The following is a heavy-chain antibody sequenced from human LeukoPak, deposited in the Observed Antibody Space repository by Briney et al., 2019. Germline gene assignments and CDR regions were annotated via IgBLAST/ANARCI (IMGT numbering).Heavy chain of an antibody. J-gene: IGHJ4*02. CDR2: INSDGSST. V-gene: IGHV3-74*01. D-gene: IGHD3-3*01. Sequence: GGSLRLSCAASGFTFSSYWMHWVRQAPGKGLVWVSRINSDGSSTSYADSVKGRFTISRDNSKNTLYLQMNSLRAEDTAVYYCAKEKRITIFGVVLNYFDYWGQGTLVTVSS. CDR3: AKEKRITIFGVVLNYFDY. CDR1: GFTFSSYW.